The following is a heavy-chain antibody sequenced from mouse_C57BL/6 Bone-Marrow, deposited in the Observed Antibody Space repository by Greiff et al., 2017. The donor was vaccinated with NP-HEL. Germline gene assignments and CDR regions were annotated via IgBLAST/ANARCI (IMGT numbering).Heavy chain of an antibody. CDR2: IDPSDSYT. J-gene: IGHJ4*01. CDR1: GYTFTSYW. V-gene: IGHV1-69*01. D-gene: IGHD2-4*01. Sequence: QVQLQQPGAELVMPGASVKLSCKASGYTFTSYWMHWVKQRPGQGLEWIGEIDPSDSYTNYNQKFKGKSTLTVDKSSSTAYMQLSSLTSEDSAVYYCAREGYDYGGYAMDYWGQGTSVTVSS. CDR3: AREGYDYGGYAMDY.